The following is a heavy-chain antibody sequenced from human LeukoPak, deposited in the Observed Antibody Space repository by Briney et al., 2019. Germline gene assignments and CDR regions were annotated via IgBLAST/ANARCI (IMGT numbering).Heavy chain of an antibody. CDR1: GGSISSSSYY. V-gene: IGHV4-39*01. CDR2: IYYSGST. Sequence: SETLSLTCTVSGGSISSSSYYWGWIRQPPGKGLEWIGGIYYSGSTYYNPSLKSRVTISVDTSKNQFSLKLSSVTAADTAVYYCASTLGSSPKDYWGQGTLVTVSS. D-gene: IGHD1-26*01. J-gene: IGHJ4*02. CDR3: ASTLGSSPKDY.